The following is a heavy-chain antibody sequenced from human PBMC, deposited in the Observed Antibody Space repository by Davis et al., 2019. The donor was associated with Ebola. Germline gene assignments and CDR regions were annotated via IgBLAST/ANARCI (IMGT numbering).Heavy chain of an antibody. V-gene: IGHV3-7*01. Sequence: GESLKISCAASGFTFSSYWMSWVRQAPGKGLEWVASIKQDGSEKYYVDSVKGRFTISRDNAKNSLYLQMNSLRAEDTAVYYCARDKGSGYYYYCDYWGQGTLVTVSS. D-gene: IGHD3-22*01. CDR1: GFTFSSYW. CDR3: ARDKGSGYYYYCDY. CDR2: IKQDGSEK. J-gene: IGHJ4*02.